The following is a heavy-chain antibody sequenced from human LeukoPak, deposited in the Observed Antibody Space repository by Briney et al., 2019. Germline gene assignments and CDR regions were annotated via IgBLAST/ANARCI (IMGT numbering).Heavy chain of an antibody. CDR1: GGSISSYY. CDR3: ARAHTSNWYMDY. D-gene: IGHD6-13*01. J-gene: IGHJ4*02. V-gene: IGHV4-59*13. Sequence: KPSETLSLTCSVSGGSISSYYWSWIRQPPGKGLEWIGYIFYSGSFNYNPSLKSRVTMSVDTSENQLSLKLRSVTAADTALYYCARAHTSNWYMDYWGQGTLVTVSS. CDR2: IFYSGSF.